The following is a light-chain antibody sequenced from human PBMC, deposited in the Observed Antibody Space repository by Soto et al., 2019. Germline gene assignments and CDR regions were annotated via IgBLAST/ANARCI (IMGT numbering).Light chain of an antibody. CDR1: QSISTF. Sequence: DIQMTQSPSSLSASVGDRVSVTCRASQSISTFLNWYQQRPGEAPKLLIYAASSLQSGVTSRFSGSGSGADCTLTIGSLQPEDFATYYCQQSYTTPRTFGQGTKVEVK. CDR3: QQSYTTPRT. CDR2: AAS. V-gene: IGKV1-39*01. J-gene: IGKJ1*01.